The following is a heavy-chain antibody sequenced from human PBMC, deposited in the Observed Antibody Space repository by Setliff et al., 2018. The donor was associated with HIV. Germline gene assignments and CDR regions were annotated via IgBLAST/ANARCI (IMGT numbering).Heavy chain of an antibody. J-gene: IGHJ4*02. V-gene: IGHV1-18*01. CDR1: GYPFSNFG. Sequence: ASVKVSCKASGYPFSNFGVSWVRQAPGQGLEWMAWINVYNGDTNFALKFQGRLTMTTDTSTNTAYMELGSLTSDDTAVYYCARSSSGDYWGQGTRVTVSS. D-gene: IGHD3-10*01. CDR2: INVYNGDT. CDR3: ARSSSGDY.